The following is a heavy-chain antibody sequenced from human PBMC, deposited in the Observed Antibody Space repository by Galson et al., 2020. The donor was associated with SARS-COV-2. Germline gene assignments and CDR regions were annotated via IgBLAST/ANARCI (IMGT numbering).Heavy chain of an antibody. J-gene: IGHJ5*02. CDR3: ARASSGSYFSWFDP. CDR2: ISYDGSNK. CDR1: GFTFSSYA. V-gene: IGHV3-30-3*01. D-gene: IGHD1-26*01. Sequence: SCAASGFTFSSYAMHWVRQAPGKGLEWVAVISYDGSNKYYADSVKGRFTISRDNSKNTLYLQMNSLRAEDTAVYYCARASSGSYFSWFDPWGQGTLVTVSS.